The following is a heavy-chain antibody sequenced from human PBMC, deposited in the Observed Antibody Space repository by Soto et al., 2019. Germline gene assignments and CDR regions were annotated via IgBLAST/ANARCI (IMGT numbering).Heavy chain of an antibody. J-gene: IGHJ4*02. Sequence: QLQLQESGPGLVKPSETLSLTCTVSGGSISSSYYWGWIRQSPGKGLEWIGSVYYSGSTYYNPSLKSRVTISVDTSKNQFSLKLSSVTAADTAVYYCATFLGTSYSHFDYWGQGTLVTVSS. D-gene: IGHD3-9*01. V-gene: IGHV4-39*01. CDR2: VYYSGST. CDR3: ATFLGTSYSHFDY. CDR1: GGSISSSYY.